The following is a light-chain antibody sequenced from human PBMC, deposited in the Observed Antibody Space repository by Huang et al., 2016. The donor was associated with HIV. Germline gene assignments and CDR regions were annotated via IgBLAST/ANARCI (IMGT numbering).Light chain of an antibody. J-gene: IGKJ1*01. CDR2: GAS. Sequence: EIVLTQSPGTLSLSPGERATLSCRAGQTISSSYLAWYQHKPGQAPRLLSYGASNRATGIPDRFSGSVSGTDFTLTISRLDPEDFAVYYCQQYGSSSWTFGQGTKVEIK. CDR3: QQYGSSSWT. CDR1: QTISSSY. V-gene: IGKV3-20*01.